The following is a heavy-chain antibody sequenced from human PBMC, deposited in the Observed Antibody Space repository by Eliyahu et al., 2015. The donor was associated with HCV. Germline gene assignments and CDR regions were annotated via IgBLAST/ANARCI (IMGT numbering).Heavy chain of an antibody. D-gene: IGHD3-10*01. CDR3: TTGAPGGFDYYLDV. CDR1: GFXFXKAW. V-gene: IGHV3-15*01. J-gene: IGHJ6*03. Sequence: EVQLVESGGGLVKPGGSLRXSCXASGFXFXKAWMSWVRQAPGKGLEWIGRIKSITDGGTTDYAALVKGRFTISRDDSKSTLYLQMNSLKTEDTAVYYCTTGAPGGFDYYLDVWGQGTTVTVSS. CDR2: IKSITDGGTT.